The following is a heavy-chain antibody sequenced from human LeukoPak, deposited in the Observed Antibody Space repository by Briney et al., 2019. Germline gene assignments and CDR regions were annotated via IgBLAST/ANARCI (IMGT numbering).Heavy chain of an antibody. J-gene: IGHJ6*02. V-gene: IGHV3-74*01. CDR3: ARDRQYGMDV. CDR1: GFTFSSYW. Sequence: PGGSLRLSCAASGFTFSSYWMHWVRQAPGKGLVWVSRINTDGSTTNYADSVKGRFTTSRDNAKNTLYLQMNSLRGEDTAVYYCARDRQYGMDVWGQGTTVTVSS. CDR2: INTDGSTT.